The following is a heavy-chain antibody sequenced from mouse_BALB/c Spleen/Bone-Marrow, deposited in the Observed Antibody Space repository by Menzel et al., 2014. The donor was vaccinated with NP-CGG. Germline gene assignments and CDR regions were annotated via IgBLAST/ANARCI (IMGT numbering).Heavy chain of an antibody. J-gene: IGHJ4*01. V-gene: IGHV2-9*02. Sequence: MMLVESGPGLVAPSQSLSITCTVSGFSLTSYGVHWVRQPPGKGLEWLGVICAGGSTNYNSALMSRLSISKDNSKSQVFLKMNSLQTDDTAMYYCARDGVYGSHYYAMDYWGQGTSVTVSS. CDR1: GFSLTSYG. CDR2: ICAGGST. D-gene: IGHD1-1*02. CDR3: ARDGVYGSHYYAMDY.